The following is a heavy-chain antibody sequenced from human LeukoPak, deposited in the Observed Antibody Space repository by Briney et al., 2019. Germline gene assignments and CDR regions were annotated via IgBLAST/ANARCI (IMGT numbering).Heavy chain of an antibody. CDR1: GFSFSDFY. J-gene: IGHJ3*02. CDR2: ISSSSDYI. CDR3: ARTLWPYDAFDI. D-gene: IGHD3-16*01. Sequence: GGSLRLSCVASGFSFSDFYMSWIRQAPGKGLEWVSYISSSSDYINYADSVKGRFTISRDNAKNSLYLQMNSLRAGDTAVYYCARTLWPYDAFDIWGQGTMVTVPS. V-gene: IGHV3-11*06.